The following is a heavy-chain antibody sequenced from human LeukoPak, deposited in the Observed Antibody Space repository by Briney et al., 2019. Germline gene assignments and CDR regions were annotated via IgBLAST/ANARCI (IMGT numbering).Heavy chain of an antibody. CDR3: SRGGSCWYLHY. Sequence: GGSLKLSCTASGFTFGDYALSWVRQAPGKGLEGVGFIRRKTYGGTTEYAVYVKVTFTISRDTSKRVAYVQMNNLKIEDTAVYYYSRGGSCWYLHYWGQGTLVTVSS. CDR1: GFTFGDYA. V-gene: IGHV3-49*04. D-gene: IGHD3-22*01. CDR2: IRRKTYGGTT. J-gene: IGHJ4*02.